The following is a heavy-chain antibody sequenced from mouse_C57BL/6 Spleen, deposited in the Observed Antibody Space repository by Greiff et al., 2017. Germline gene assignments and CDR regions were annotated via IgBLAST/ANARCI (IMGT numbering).Heavy chain of an antibody. CDR1: GYTFTDYE. J-gene: IGHJ3*01. Sequence: VQLQQSGAELVRPGASVTLSCKASGYTFTDYEMHWVKQTPVHGLEWIGAIDPETGGTAYNQKFKGKAILTAAKSSSTAYMELRSLTSEDSAVYYCTSEADWGQGTLVTVSA. V-gene: IGHV1-15*01. CDR3: TSEAD. CDR2: IDPETGGT.